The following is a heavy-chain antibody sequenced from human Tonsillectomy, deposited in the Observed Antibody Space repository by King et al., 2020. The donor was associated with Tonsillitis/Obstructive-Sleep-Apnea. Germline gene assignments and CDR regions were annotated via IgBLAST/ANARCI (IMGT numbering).Heavy chain of an antibody. CDR1: GFTVSSNY. V-gene: IGHV3-53*01. CDR3: ARVLVGANGENLDAVDL. D-gene: IGHD1-26*01. CDR2: IYSGGST. Sequence: VQLVESGGGLIQPGGSLRLSCAASGFTVSSNYMSWVRQAPGKGLEWVSVIYSGGSTYYADSVKGRFTISRDNSKNTLYLQLNSLRAVDTAVYYCARVLVGANGENLDAVDLWWHGAMVAASS. J-gene: IGHJ3*01.